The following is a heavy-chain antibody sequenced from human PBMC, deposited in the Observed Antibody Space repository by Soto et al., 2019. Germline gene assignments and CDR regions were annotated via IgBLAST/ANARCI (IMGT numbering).Heavy chain of an antibody. CDR1: GFTFSTYG. CDR3: ARDDYGGNSGEGQQDSGIDY. Sequence: GGSLRLSCAASGFTFSTYGMHWVRQAPGKGLEWVAVIWYDGSNKYYADSVKGRFTISRDNSKNTLYLQMNSLRAEDTAVYYCARDDYGGNSGEGQQDSGIDYWGQGTLVTVSS. V-gene: IGHV3-33*01. J-gene: IGHJ4*02. CDR2: IWYDGSNK. D-gene: IGHD4-17*01.